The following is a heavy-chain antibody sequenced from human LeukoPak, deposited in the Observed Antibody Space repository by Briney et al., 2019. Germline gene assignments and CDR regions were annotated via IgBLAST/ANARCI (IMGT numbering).Heavy chain of an antibody. Sequence: GASVTVSCKASGGTFSSYAISWVRQAPGQGLEWMGRIIPILGIANYAQKFQGRVTITADKSTSTAYMELSSLRSEDTAVYYCAREIAAGDSNYFDYWGQGTLVTVSS. D-gene: IGHD6-13*01. CDR3: AREIAAGDSNYFDY. J-gene: IGHJ4*02. V-gene: IGHV1-69*04. CDR1: GGTFSSYA. CDR2: IIPILGIA.